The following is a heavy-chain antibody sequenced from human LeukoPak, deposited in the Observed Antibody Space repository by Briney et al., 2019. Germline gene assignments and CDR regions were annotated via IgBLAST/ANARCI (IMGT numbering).Heavy chain of an antibody. J-gene: IGHJ4*01. CDR3: AGRRYGGNYFDY. V-gene: IGHV3-66*01. Sequence: GGSLRLSCAASEFTVSNNYMSWVRQAPGKGLEWVSIIYSGGNTYYADSVKGRFTISRDNSNNTLYPQMNSLRAEDTAVYYCAGRRYGGNYFDYWGHGTLVTVSS. D-gene: IGHD4-23*01. CDR1: EFTVSNNY. CDR2: IYSGGNT.